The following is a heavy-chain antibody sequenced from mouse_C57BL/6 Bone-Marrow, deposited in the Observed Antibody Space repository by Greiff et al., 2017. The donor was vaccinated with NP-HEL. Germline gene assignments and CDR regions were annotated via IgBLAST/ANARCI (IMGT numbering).Heavy chain of an antibody. D-gene: IGHD1-1*01. CDR2: IRSGSSTI. CDR3: ASLYYYGSSPPFAY. Sequence: EVKVVESGGGLVKPGGSLKISCAASGYTFSDYGMHWVRQAPEKGLEWVAYIRSGSSTIYYEGKVKGRFPFSRDNAKNTLFLQLTSLRSEDTAMYYCASLYYYGSSPPFAYWGQGTLVTVSA. V-gene: IGHV5-17*01. CDR1: GYTFSDYG. J-gene: IGHJ3*01.